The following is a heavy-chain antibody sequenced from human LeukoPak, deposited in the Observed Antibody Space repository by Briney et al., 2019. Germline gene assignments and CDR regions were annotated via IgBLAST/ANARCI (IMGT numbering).Heavy chain of an antibody. CDR1: GFTFSSYS. CDR2: ISSSSSYI. D-gene: IGHD6-19*01. V-gene: IGHV3-21*01. CDR3: ARVGVAGSQGVDY. Sequence: PGGSLRLSCAASGFTFSSYSMNWVRQAPGKGLEWVSSISSSSSYIYYADSVKGRFTISRDNAKNSLYLQMNSLRAEDTAVYYCARVGVAGSQGVDYWGQGTLVTVSS. J-gene: IGHJ4*02.